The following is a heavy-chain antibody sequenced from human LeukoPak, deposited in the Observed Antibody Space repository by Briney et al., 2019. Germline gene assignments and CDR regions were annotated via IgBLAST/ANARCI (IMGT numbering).Heavy chain of an antibody. J-gene: IGHJ4*02. Sequence: GGSLRLSCAASGFTFSSYAMSWVRQAPGKGLEWVSAISSSGGSTYYADSVKGRFTISRDNSKNTLFLQMNSLRAEDTAVYYCAKGQSNWDYYFDYWGQGTLVTVSS. CDR3: AKGQSNWDYYFDY. V-gene: IGHV3-23*01. CDR2: ISSSGGST. CDR1: GFTFSSYA. D-gene: IGHD7-27*01.